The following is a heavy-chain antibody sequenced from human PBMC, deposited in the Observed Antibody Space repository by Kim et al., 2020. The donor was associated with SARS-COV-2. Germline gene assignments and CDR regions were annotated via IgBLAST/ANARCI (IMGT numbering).Heavy chain of an antibody. D-gene: IGHD3-22*01. J-gene: IGHJ5*02. Sequence: PSLKSRVTISVDTSKNQFSLKLSSVTAADTAVYYCARFYYDSSGSNWFDPWGQGTLVTVSS. CDR3: ARFYYDSSGSNWFDP. V-gene: IGHV4-31*02.